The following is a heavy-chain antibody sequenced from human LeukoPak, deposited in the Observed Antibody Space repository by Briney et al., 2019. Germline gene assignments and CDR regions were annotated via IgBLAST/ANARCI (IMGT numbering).Heavy chain of an antibody. CDR2: IYYSGST. CDR3: ARIRTKLWFGEGPSGKNWFDP. V-gene: IGHV4-59*12. D-gene: IGHD3-10*01. Sequence: SETLSLTCTVSGGFISRYYWSWIRQPPGKGLEWIGYIYYSGSTNYNPSLKSRVTISVDTSKNQFSLKLSSVTAADTAVYYCARIRTKLWFGEGPSGKNWFDPWGQGTLVTVSS. CDR1: GGFISRYY. J-gene: IGHJ5*02.